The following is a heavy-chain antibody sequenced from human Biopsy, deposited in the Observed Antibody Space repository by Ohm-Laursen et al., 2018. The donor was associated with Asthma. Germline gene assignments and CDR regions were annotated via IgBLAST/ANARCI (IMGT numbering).Heavy chain of an antibody. Sequence: SLRLSCAASGFTFGDYWMSWVRQVPGKGLERVANIKHDGSEKNHVDSLKGRFTISRDSAKNSLYLQMNSLRAEDTAVYYCAGTFHFWSPYHAEHYQPWGQGTLVTVSS. V-gene: IGHV3-7*01. CDR1: GFTFGDYW. CDR2: IKHDGSEK. D-gene: IGHD3-3*02. CDR3: AGTFHFWSPYHAEHYQP. J-gene: IGHJ1*01.